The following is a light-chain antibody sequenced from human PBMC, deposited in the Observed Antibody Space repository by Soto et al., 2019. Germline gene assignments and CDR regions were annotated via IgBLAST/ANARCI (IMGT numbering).Light chain of an antibody. CDR2: AVS. J-gene: IGLJ1*01. CDR1: SSDVGLYDY. Sequence: QSALTQPASVSGSPGQSMTISCTGTSSDVGLYDYVSWYQQHPGKAPQLMIYAVSNRPSGVSNRFSASKSGNTASLFISGLQAEDEADCYCSSYTSDSSYVFGSGTKVTVL. V-gene: IGLV2-14*01. CDR3: SSYTSDSSYV.